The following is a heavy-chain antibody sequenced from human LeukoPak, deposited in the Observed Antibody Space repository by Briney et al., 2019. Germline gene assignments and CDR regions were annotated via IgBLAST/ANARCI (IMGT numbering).Heavy chain of an antibody. J-gene: IGHJ4*02. CDR2: INPNSGGT. CDR1: GHTFTGYY. V-gene: IGHV1-2*02. CDR3: AREGSGSYYSSPYADY. D-gene: IGHD1-26*01. Sequence: ASVKVSCKASGHTFTGYYMHWVRQAPGQGLEWMGWINPNSGGTNYAQKFQGRVTMTRDTSISTAYMELSRLRSDDTAVYYCAREGSGSYYSSPYADYWGQGTLVTVSS.